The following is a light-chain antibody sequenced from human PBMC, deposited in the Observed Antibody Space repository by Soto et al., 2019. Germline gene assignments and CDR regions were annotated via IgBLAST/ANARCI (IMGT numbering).Light chain of an antibody. J-gene: IGKJ4*01. CDR1: QSVSAS. V-gene: IGKV3-11*01. CDR3: QQRYTWPLT. Sequence: EIVLTQSPATLSLSPGERATLSCRASQSVSASLVWYQLKPGQAPKPLIYDASSRATGIPARFSGSGSGTDFTLTISSLEPEYLAVYYCQQRYTWPLTFGGGTKVEIE. CDR2: DAS.